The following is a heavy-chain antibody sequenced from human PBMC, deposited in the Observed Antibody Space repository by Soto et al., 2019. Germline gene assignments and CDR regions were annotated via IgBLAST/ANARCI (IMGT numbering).Heavy chain of an antibody. CDR2: ISYDGSNK. CDR1: GFTFSSYA. CDR3: ARGPSSLTRFDY. Sequence: PGGSLRLSCAASGFTFSSYAMHWVRQAPGKGLEWVAVISYDGSNKYYADSVKGRFTISRDNSKNTLYPQMNSLRAEHTAVYYCARGPSSLTRFDYWGQGTLVTVSS. J-gene: IGHJ4*02. D-gene: IGHD2-2*01. V-gene: IGHV3-30-3*01.